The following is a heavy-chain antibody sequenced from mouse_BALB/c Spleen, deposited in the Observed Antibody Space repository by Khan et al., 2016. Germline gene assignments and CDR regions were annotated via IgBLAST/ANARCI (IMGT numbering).Heavy chain of an antibody. J-gene: IGHJ2*01. CDR3: AKGLRRGYYVDS. CDR2: IHPGGGGS. D-gene: IGHD2-4*01. Sequence: VQLQQSGAELVRPGASVKLSCKALGYTFTDYEMHWVKQTPVHGLEWIGAIHPGGGGSAYNQKFKVRATLTADKSSSTAYMELSSLTSEDSAVYDYAKGLRRGYYVDSWGQGTTLTVSS. V-gene: IGHV1-15*01. CDR1: GYTFTDYE.